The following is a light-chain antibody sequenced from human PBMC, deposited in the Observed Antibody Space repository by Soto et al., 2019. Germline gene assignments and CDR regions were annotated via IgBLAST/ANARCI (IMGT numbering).Light chain of an antibody. Sequence: DIQLTQSPSFLSASVGDRVSITCRVSQGPTTYLAWYQQKPGKAPRLLIYSTSTLQSGVPSRFSCSGSGTEFTLTISSLQPDDFATYYCQHLNTYLITFGQGTRLEIK. J-gene: IGKJ5*01. V-gene: IGKV1-9*01. CDR3: QHLNTYLIT. CDR1: QGPTTY. CDR2: STS.